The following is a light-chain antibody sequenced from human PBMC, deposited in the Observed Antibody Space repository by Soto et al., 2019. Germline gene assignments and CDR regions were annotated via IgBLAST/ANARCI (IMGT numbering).Light chain of an antibody. J-gene: IGKJ2*01. V-gene: IGKV3-11*01. CDR1: QSVSSY. CDR3: QQRSNWPYT. Sequence: ETVLTQSPATLSLSPGERATLSCRASQSVSSYLAWYQQKPGQAPRLLIYDASNRATGIPARFSGSGSGTDFTLTISSLEPEDFAVYYCQQRSNWPYTFGQGTKLELK. CDR2: DAS.